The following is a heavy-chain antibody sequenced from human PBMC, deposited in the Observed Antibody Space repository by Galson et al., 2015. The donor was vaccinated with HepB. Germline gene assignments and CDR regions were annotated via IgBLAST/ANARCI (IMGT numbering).Heavy chain of an antibody. D-gene: IGHD1-26*01. V-gene: IGHV4-59*01. CDR2: IYYSGST. Sequence: SETLSLTCTVSGGSISSYYWSWLRQSPGKGLEWIAYIYYSGSTNYNPSLKSRVTISVDTSKNQFSLKLSSVTAADTAVYYCARGSFGIVGATMTARVFDYRGQGTLVTVSS. J-gene: IGHJ4*02. CDR3: ARGSFGIVGATMTARVFDY. CDR1: GGSISSYY.